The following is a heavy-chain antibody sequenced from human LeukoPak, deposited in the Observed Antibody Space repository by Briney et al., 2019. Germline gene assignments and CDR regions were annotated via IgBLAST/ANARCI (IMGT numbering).Heavy chain of an antibody. CDR1: GYTFTSYD. CDR2: MNPNSGNT. J-gene: IGHJ4*02. Sequence: ASVKVSCKASGYTFTSYDINWVRQATGQGLEWMGWMNPNSGNTGYAQKFQGRVTMTRNTSISTAYMELSSLRSEDTAVYYCARFLKTPLNRGGPANYYMDDWGQGTLVTVSS. CDR3: ARFLKTPLNRGGPANYYMDD. V-gene: IGHV1-8*02. D-gene: IGHD4/OR15-4a*01.